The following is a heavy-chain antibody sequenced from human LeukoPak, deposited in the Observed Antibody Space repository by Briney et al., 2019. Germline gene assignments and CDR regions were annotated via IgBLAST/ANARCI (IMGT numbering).Heavy chain of an antibody. V-gene: IGHV4-39*07. J-gene: IGHJ4*02. CDR2: IYYSGST. CDR1: GGSISSSSYY. Sequence: SETLSLTCTVSGGSISSSSYYWGWIRQPPGKGLEWIGSIYYSGSTYYNPSLKSRVTISVDTSENQFSLKLSSVTAADTAVYYCARGYGSGSNYYFDYWGQGTLVTVSS. CDR3: ARGYGSGSNYYFDY. D-gene: IGHD3-10*01.